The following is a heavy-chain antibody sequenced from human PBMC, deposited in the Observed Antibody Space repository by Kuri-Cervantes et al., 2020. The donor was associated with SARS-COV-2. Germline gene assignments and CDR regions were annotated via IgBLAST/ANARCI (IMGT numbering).Heavy chain of an antibody. CDR1: GGSISSYY. Sequence: SETLSLTCTVSGGSISSYYWSWIRQPAGKGLEWIGRIYTSGSTNYNPSLKSRVTMSVDTSKNQFSLKLNSVTAADTAVYYCARHGKIVVVPAGPPDYWGQGTLVTVSS. CDR2: IYTSGST. CDR3: ARHGKIVVVPAGPPDY. J-gene: IGHJ4*02. D-gene: IGHD2-2*01. V-gene: IGHV4-4*07.